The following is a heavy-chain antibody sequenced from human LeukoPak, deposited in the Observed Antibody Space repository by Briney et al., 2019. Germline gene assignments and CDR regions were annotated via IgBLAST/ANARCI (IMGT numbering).Heavy chain of an antibody. J-gene: IGHJ4*02. Sequence: ASETLSLTCTVSGGSISSYYWSWIRQPPGKGLEWIGYIYYSGSTNYNPSLKSRVTISVDTSKNRFSLKLSSVTAADTAVYYCARVDPDSSSTLEVFDYWGQGTLVTVSS. D-gene: IGHD6-6*01. CDR2: IYYSGST. CDR3: ARVDPDSSSTLEVFDY. V-gene: IGHV4-59*01. CDR1: GGSISSYY.